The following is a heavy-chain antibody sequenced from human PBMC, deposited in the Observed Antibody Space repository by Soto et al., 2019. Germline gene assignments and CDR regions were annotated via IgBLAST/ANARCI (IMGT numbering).Heavy chain of an antibody. Sequence: EVQLLESGGALVQPGGSLNLPCVGSGFRFSSYSSPWVRQAPGKGLGWVPAITGSGDRAYSADSVRGRFTISRDNSKNTLYLQMNSLRAEDTAVYYCGKDWAGIAVAGIDYWGQGTLVTVSS. CDR2: ITGSGDRA. CDR3: GKDWAGIAVAGIDY. D-gene: IGHD6-19*01. V-gene: IGHV3-23*01. CDR1: GFRFSSYS. J-gene: IGHJ4*02.